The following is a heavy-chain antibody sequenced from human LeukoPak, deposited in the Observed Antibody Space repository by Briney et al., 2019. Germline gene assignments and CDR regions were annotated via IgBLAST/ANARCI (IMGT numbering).Heavy chain of an antibody. CDR2: ISNSGTT. D-gene: IGHD3/OR15-3a*01. Sequence: SETLSLTCTVSGGSISSGGYYWTWICQHPGQGLEWVGYISNSGTTYYNPSLKSRVAISADTSENQFSLRLSSVTAADTAVYYCVLDTPPLGMDVWGQGTTVTVS. V-gene: IGHV4-31*03. CDR3: VLDTPPLGMDV. J-gene: IGHJ6*02. CDR1: GGSISSGGYY.